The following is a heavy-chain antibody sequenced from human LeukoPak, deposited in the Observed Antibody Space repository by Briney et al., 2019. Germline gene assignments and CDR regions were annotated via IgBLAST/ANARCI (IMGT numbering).Heavy chain of an antibody. J-gene: IGHJ4*02. CDR1: GYSFTSYW. Sequence: GESLKISCKGSGYSFTSYWIGWVRQMPGKGLEWMGIIYPGDSDTRYSPSFQGQVTISADKSISTAYLQWSSLKASDTAMYYCARTYYYDSSGYQYFDYWGQGTLVTVSS. V-gene: IGHV5-51*01. D-gene: IGHD3-22*01. CDR3: ARTYYYDSSGYQYFDY. CDR2: IYPGDSDT.